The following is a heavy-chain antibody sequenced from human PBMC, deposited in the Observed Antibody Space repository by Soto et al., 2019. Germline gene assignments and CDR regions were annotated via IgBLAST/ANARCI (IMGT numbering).Heavy chain of an antibody. D-gene: IGHD5-12*01. J-gene: IGHJ3*02. CDR3: ARDSLLVATDAFDI. CDR1: GFTFSSYG. V-gene: IGHV3-33*01. Sequence: QVQLVESGGGVVQLGRSLRLSCAASGFTFSSYGMHWVRQAPGKGLEWVAVIWYDGSNKYYADSVKGRFTISRDNSKNTLYLQMNSLRAEDTAVYYCARDSLLVATDAFDIWGQGTMVTVSS. CDR2: IWYDGSNK.